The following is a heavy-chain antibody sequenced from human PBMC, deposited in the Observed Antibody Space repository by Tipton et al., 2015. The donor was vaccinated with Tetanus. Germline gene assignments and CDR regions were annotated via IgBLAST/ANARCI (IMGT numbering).Heavy chain of an antibody. Sequence: QSGPEVKKPGASVKVSCKASGYTFTSYDINWVRQATGQGLGWVGWMNPNSGYTGSAQKFQGRVTMTRDTSLSTAYMELSSLRSEDTAVYYCARTYGDFDYWGQGTLVTVSS. D-gene: IGHD4-17*01. CDR1: GYTFTSYD. CDR2: MNPNSGYT. V-gene: IGHV1-8*01. CDR3: ARTYGDFDY. J-gene: IGHJ4*02.